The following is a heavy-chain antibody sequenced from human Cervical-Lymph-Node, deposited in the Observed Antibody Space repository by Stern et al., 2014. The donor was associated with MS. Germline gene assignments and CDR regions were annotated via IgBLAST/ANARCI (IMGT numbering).Heavy chain of an antibody. CDR3: TTLDRSYPYYYYGMDV. Sequence: DVKLVESGGGLVKPGGSLRLSCAASGFTFRTAWMTWIRQAPGTGLERVGRIKSKTDGGTTDFAAPVKGRFTISRDDSKNTLYLQMNSLKTEDTAVYYCTTLDRSYPYYYYGMDVWGQGTTVTVSS. D-gene: IGHD1-26*01. J-gene: IGHJ6*02. V-gene: IGHV3-15*01. CDR2: IKSKTDGGTT. CDR1: GFTFRTAW.